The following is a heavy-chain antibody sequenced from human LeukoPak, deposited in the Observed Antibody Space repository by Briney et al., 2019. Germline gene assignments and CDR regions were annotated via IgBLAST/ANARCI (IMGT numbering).Heavy chain of an antibody. Sequence: GGSLRLSCAASGFTVSSNYMSWVRQAPGKGLEWVSAISSSGGSAYYADSVKGRFSISRDDSKNTLSLHMNNLRAEDTAVYYCAKDGDYYDSGGYSSFFDYWGQGTLVTVSS. CDR2: ISSSGGSA. CDR3: AKDGDYYDSGGYSSFFDY. CDR1: GFTVSSNY. D-gene: IGHD3-22*01. V-gene: IGHV3-23*01. J-gene: IGHJ4*02.